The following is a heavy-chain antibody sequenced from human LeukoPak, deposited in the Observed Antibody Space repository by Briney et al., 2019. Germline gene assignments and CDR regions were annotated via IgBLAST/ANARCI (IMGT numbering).Heavy chain of an antibody. J-gene: IGHJ3*02. D-gene: IGHD2-15*01. CDR3: ATGGGYCSGGSCYEEDAFDI. CDR1: GGTFSSYA. V-gene: IGHV1-69*06. CDR2: IIPIFGTA. Sequence: SVKVSCKASGGTFSSYAISWVRQAPGQGLEWMGGIIPIFGTANYAQKFQGRVTMTEDTSTDTAYMELSSLRSEDTAVYYCATGGGYCSGGSCYEEDAFDIWGQGTMVTVSS.